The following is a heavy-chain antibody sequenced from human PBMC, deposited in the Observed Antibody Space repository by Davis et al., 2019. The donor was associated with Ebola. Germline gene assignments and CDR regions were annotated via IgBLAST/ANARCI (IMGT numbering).Heavy chain of an antibody. CDR1: GGSISSYY. V-gene: IGHV4-59*01. CDR3: ARHHTAMAVDTFDI. J-gene: IGHJ3*02. D-gene: IGHD5-18*01. CDR2: IYYSGNT. Sequence: GSLRLSCTVSGGSISSYYWSWIRQPPGKGLEWIGYIYYSGNTNYKPSLKSRVTISVDTSKNQFSLKLTSVTAADTAVYYCARHHTAMAVDTFDIWGQGTMVTVSS.